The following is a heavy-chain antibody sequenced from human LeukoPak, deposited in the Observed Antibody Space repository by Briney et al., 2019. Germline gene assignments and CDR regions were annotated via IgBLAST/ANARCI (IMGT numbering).Heavy chain of an antibody. D-gene: IGHD3-3*01. Sequence: GGSLRLSCAASGLTLSSHAMHWVRQAPGKGLEYVSAIVSNGGNTYYADSVRGRFTISRDNSKDTVYLQMGSLRPEDTAVYYCARGGYYAASDIWGQGALVTVSS. J-gene: IGHJ4*02. CDR1: GLTLSSHA. CDR2: IVSNGGNT. CDR3: ARGGYYAASDI. V-gene: IGHV3-64*02.